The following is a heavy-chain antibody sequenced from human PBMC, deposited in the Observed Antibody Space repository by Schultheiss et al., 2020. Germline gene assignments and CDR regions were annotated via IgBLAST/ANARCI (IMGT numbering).Heavy chain of an antibody. Sequence: SETLSLTCTVSGGSISSSSYYWGWIRQPPGKGLEWIGEINHSGSTNYNPSLKSRVTISVDKSKNQFSLKLSSVTAADTAVYYCGAGYYDSSGYLDYWGQGTLVTFSS. CDR1: GGSISSSSYY. D-gene: IGHD3-22*01. V-gene: IGHV4-39*07. J-gene: IGHJ4*02. CDR2: INHSGST. CDR3: GAGYYDSSGYLDY.